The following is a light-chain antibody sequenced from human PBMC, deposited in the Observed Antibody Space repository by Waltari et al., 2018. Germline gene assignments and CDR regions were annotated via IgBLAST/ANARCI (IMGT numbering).Light chain of an antibody. CDR2: RNN. CDR3: AAWDDSLSGRM. V-gene: IGLV1-47*01. CDR1: RSNIGSNY. Sequence: QSVLTQPPSASGTPGQRVTISCSGSRSNIGSNYVYWYQQVPGTAPKLLIYRNNQRPSGVPDRFSGSKSGTSASLAISGLRSEDEVDDYCAAWDDSLSGRMFGGGTKVTVL. J-gene: IGLJ3*02.